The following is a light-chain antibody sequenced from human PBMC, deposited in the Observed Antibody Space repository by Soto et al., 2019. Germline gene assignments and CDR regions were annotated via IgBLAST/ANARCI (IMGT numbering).Light chain of an antibody. CDR1: QSISGW. CDR3: QQYHTYRS. J-gene: IGKJ1*01. V-gene: IGKV1-5*02. Sequence: IQMTQSPSTLSASVGDRVTIFCRASQSISGWLAWYQQKPGKAPKLLIYDASNLQSEVSSRFSGSGSGTEFTLTISSLQPDDFATYYCQQYHTYRSFCQGTKVEIK. CDR2: DAS.